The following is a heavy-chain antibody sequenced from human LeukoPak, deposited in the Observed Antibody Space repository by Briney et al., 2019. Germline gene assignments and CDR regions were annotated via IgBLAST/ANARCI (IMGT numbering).Heavy chain of an antibody. J-gene: IGHJ6*03. Sequence: GASVTVSCKASGYTFTGYFVHWVRQAPGQGLQWMGWINPNTGGTNYAQKFQGRVTITRDTSISTAYMELSRLRSDDTAVYYCARGSYYYYMDVWGKGTTVTVSS. CDR3: ARGSYYYYMDV. CDR1: GYTFTGYF. V-gene: IGHV1-2*02. CDR2: INPNTGGT.